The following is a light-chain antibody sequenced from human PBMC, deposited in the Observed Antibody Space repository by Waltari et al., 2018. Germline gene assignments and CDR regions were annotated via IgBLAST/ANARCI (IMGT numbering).Light chain of an antibody. V-gene: IGLV3-10*01. Sequence: SYELTQPPSVSVFPGQTARITCSGDALPKKYAYWFQQKSGQAPVVVIYEDSERPSGIPERFSASTSGTVATLTISGAQMEDEADYYCYSTDSSVNHRVFGGGTKLTVL. CDR2: EDS. CDR3: YSTDSSVNHRV. J-gene: IGLJ3*02. CDR1: ALPKKY.